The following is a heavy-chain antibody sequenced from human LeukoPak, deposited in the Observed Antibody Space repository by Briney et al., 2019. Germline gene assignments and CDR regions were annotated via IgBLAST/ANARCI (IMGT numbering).Heavy chain of an antibody. CDR3: ARGGVRNWNYDWFDP. J-gene: IGHJ5*02. CDR2: IMSDESSA. Sequence: QPGGPLRLSCAASGFTFSNYWMHWVRQAPGKGLVWVSRIMSDESSATYADSVKGRFTTSRDNAKNTLYLQMNSLRVEDTAVYYCARGGVRNWNYDWFDPWGQGTLVTVSS. D-gene: IGHD1-7*01. CDR1: GFTFSNYW. V-gene: IGHV3-74*01.